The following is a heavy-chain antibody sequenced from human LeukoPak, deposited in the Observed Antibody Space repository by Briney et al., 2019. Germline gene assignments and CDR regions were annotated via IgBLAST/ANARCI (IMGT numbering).Heavy chain of an antibody. CDR1: GFTFDDYA. CDR2: IYSGGST. V-gene: IGHV3-66*02. CDR3: ARLQAYGD. Sequence: GGSLRLSCAASGFTFDDYAMHWVRQAPGKGLEWVSVIYSGGSTYYADSVKGRFTISRDNSKNTLYLQMNSLRAEDTAVYYCARLQAYGDWGQGTLVTVSS. J-gene: IGHJ4*02. D-gene: IGHD4-17*01.